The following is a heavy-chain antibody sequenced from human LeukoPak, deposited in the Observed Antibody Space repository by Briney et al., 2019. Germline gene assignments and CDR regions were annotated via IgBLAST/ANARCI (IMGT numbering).Heavy chain of an antibody. CDR3: ARDMANDYYDNSGYYWVDAFDI. D-gene: IGHD3-22*01. J-gene: IGHJ3*02. V-gene: IGHV3-33*01. Sequence: QPGGSLRLSCAASGFTFSSYGMHWVRQAPGKGLEWVAVIWYDGSNKYYADSVKGRFTISRDNAKNSLYLQMNSLRAEDTAVYYCARDMANDYYDNSGYYWVDAFDIWGQGTMVTVSS. CDR1: GFTFSSYG. CDR2: IWYDGSNK.